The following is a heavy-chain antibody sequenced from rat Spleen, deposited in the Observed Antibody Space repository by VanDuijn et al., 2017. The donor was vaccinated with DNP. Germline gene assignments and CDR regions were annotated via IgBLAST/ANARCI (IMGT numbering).Heavy chain of an antibody. CDR2: ISPSGDDT. V-gene: IGHV5-19*01. CDR1: GFTFSNYG. D-gene: IGHD1-11*01. Sequence: EVQLVESGGGLVQPGRSLKLSCAASGFTFSNYGMNWIRQAPTKGLEWVASISPSGDDTYLRDYVKGRFTISRDNSKSILYLQMDSLRSEDTATYYCATRDYGGDYFDYWGPGVMVTVSS. CDR3: ATRDYGGDYFDY. J-gene: IGHJ2*01.